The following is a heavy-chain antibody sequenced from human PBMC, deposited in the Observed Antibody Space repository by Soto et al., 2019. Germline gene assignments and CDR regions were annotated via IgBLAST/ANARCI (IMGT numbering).Heavy chain of an antibody. CDR1: GYTFTSYA. CDR3: AIAVDCGGDCYYFDY. J-gene: IGHJ4*02. Sequence: GASVKVSCKASGYTFTSYAMHWVRQAPGQRLEWMGWINAGNGNTKYSQKFQGRVTITRDTSASTAYMELSSLRSEDTAVYYCAIAVDCGGDCYYFDYWGQGTLVTGSS. CDR2: INAGNGNT. D-gene: IGHD2-21*02. V-gene: IGHV1-3*01.